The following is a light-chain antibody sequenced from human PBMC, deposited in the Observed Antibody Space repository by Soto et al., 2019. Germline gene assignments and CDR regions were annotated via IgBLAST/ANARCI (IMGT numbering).Light chain of an antibody. J-gene: IGKJ1*01. CDR2: AAS. V-gene: IGKV1-8*01. CDR1: QGISSY. Sequence: AIRMTQSPSSLSASTGDRVTITCRASQGISSYLAWYQQKPGKAPKLLIYAASTLQSGVPSRFSGSGSGTDFTLPFSCLQSKDFATYYCQQYYSYGTFGQGTKGDIK. CDR3: QQYYSYGT.